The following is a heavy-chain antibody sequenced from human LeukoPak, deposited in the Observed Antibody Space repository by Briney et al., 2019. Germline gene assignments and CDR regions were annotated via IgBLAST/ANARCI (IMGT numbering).Heavy chain of an antibody. CDR3: ASSDSVFQALDP. CDR1: GYTFTSYG. CDR2: ISAYNGNT. J-gene: IGHJ5*02. V-gene: IGHV1-18*01. D-gene: IGHD2-21*01. Sequence: ASVKVSCKASGYTFTSYGINWVRQAPGQGLEWMGWISAYNGNTNYAQKLQGRVTMTTDTSTSTAYMELRSLRSDDTAVYYCASSDSVFQALDPWGQGTLVTVFS.